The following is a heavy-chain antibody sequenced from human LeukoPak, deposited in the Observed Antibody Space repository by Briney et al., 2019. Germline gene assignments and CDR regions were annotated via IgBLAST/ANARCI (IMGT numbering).Heavy chain of an antibody. CDR2: IYQSGST. Sequence: SETLSLTCTVSGGSISNYYWSWIRQPPGKGLEWIGYIYQSGSTDYNPSLKSRVTISVDTSRNQFSLKLSSVTAADTAVYYCARVGCSGGSCYPDYWGQGTLVTVSS. V-gene: IGHV4-59*01. CDR1: GGSISNYY. J-gene: IGHJ4*02. D-gene: IGHD2-15*01. CDR3: ARVGCSGGSCYPDY.